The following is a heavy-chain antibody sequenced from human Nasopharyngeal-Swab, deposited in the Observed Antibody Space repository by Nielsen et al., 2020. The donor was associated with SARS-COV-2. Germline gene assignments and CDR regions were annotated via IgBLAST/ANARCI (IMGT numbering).Heavy chain of an antibody. J-gene: IGHJ6*02. Sequence: GESLKISCAASGFTFSSYGMHWVRQAPGKGQEWVAVISYDGSNKYYADSVKGRFTISRNNSKNTLYLQMNSLRAEDTAVYYCAKEPGVLWFGELFSYGMDVWGQGTTVTVSS. V-gene: IGHV3-30*18. CDR2: ISYDGSNK. CDR1: GFTFSSYG. CDR3: AKEPGVLWFGELFSYGMDV. D-gene: IGHD3-10*01.